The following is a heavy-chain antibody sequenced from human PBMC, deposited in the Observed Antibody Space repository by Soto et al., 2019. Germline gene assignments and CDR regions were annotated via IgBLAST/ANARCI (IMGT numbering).Heavy chain of an antibody. Sequence: GGSLRLSCAASGFTFSNAWMNWVRQAPGKGLEWVGRIKSKTDGGTTDYAAPGKGRFTISRDDSKNTLYLQINSLKTAYTAVYYCTTAWDENSIVVVVAATSRDYYYYGMDVWGQGTTVTVSS. D-gene: IGHD2-15*01. CDR1: GFTFSNAW. CDR3: TTAWDENSIVVVVAATSRDYYYYGMDV. J-gene: IGHJ6*02. V-gene: IGHV3-15*07. CDR2: IKSKTDGGTT.